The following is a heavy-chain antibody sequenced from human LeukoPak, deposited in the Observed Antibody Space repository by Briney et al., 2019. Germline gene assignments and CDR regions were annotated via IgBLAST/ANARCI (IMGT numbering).Heavy chain of an antibody. V-gene: IGHV4-38-2*01. CDR2: IYHTGNI. Sequence: KPADTLSLTYAVSGYHINSGYYLGWVRQPPRKGLEWIGSIYHTGNIYYNPSLSGRVTISMDKSKNQISLKVRSVTAADTAVFYCVRIADLYYFEYWGQGTLVTVSS. J-gene: IGHJ4*02. D-gene: IGHD6-13*01. CDR3: VRIADLYYFEY. CDR1: GYHINSGYY.